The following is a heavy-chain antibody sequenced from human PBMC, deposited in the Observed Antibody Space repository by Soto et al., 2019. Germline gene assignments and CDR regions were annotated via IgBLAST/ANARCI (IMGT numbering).Heavy chain of an antibody. J-gene: IGHJ4*02. V-gene: IGHV3-15*01. CDR3: TTDPSITIFGVVPDY. CDR1: GFTFSNAW. Sequence: GGSLRLSCAASGFTFSNAWMSWVRQAPGKGLEWVSRIKSKTDGGTTDYAAPVKVRFTISRDDSKNTLYLHMNSLKTEDTAVYYCTTDPSITIFGVVPDYWGQGTLVTVSS. CDR2: IKSKTDGGTT. D-gene: IGHD3-3*01.